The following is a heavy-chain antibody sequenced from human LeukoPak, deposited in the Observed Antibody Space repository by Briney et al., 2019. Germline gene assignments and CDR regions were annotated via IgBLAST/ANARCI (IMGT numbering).Heavy chain of an antibody. Sequence: PGGSLRLSCAASGFTVSSNYMSWVRQAPGKGLEWVSVIYSGGSTYYADSVKGRFTISRDNSKNTLYLQMNSLRAEDTAVYYCASSPHYDILTGSSTWGQGTLVTVSS. J-gene: IGHJ4*02. CDR1: GFTVSSNY. V-gene: IGHV3-53*01. CDR2: IYSGGST. D-gene: IGHD3-9*01. CDR3: ASSPHYDILTGSST.